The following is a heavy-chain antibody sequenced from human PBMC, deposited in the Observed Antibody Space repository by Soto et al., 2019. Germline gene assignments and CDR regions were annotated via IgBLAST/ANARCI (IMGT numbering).Heavy chain of an antibody. Sequence: EVQLLESGGGLVQPGGSLRLSCAASGFTFSSYAMSWVRQAPGKGLEWDSVISGSGGTTYYADSVKGRFTISRDNSKNTLYLQMNSLRAEDTAVYYCAKDPTYGDYAGPFDYWGQGTLVTVSS. D-gene: IGHD4-17*01. V-gene: IGHV3-23*01. CDR2: ISGSGGTT. J-gene: IGHJ4*02. CDR3: AKDPTYGDYAGPFDY. CDR1: GFTFSSYA.